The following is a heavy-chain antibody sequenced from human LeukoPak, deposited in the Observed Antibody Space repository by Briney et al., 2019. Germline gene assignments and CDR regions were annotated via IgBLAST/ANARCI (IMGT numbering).Heavy chain of an antibody. CDR3: AKRGCVIRVFLVGFHKEAYYFES. D-gene: IGHD3/OR15-3a*01. V-gene: IGHV3-23*01. J-gene: IGHJ4*02. CDR1: GITLSNYG. CDR2: ISDSGGST. Sequence: GGALRLSCAVSGITLSNYGMSWVRQAPGKGLEWVAGISDSGGSTKYADSVKGRFTISRDNPKNTLFLQMNSLRADDTAGYFCAKRGCVIRVFLVGFHKEAYYFESWGQGALVTVFS.